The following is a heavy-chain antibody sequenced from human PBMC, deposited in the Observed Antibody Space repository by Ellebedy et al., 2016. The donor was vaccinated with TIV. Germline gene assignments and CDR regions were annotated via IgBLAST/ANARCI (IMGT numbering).Heavy chain of an antibody. Sequence: ASVKVSCKASGYTFTSYGISWVRQAPGQGLEWMGWISAYNGNTNYAQKLQGRVTMTTDTSTSTAYMELRSLRSDDTAVYYCARGPTIDIVLMVYAMGENWFDPWGQGTLVTVSS. J-gene: IGHJ5*02. CDR3: ARGPTIDIVLMVYAMGENWFDP. CDR1: GYTFTSYG. CDR2: ISAYNGNT. D-gene: IGHD2-8*01. V-gene: IGHV1-18*01.